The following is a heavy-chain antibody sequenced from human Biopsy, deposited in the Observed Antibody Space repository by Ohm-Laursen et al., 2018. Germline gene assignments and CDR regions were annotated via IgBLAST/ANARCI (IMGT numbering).Heavy chain of an antibody. Sequence: SLRLSCAASGFTPSGYTMNWVRQAPGKGLEWVSGISWNSDKIGYADSVKGRFTISRDNAKNSPYLQMNSLRAEDTAFYYCTKDQDYGDYGMDVWGQGTTVTVSS. CDR1: GFTPSGYT. V-gene: IGHV3-9*02. J-gene: IGHJ6*02. CDR3: TKDQDYGDYGMDV. CDR2: ISWNSDKI. D-gene: IGHD4-17*01.